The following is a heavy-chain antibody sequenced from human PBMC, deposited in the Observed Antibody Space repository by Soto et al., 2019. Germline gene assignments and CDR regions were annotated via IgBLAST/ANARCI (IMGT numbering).Heavy chain of an antibody. V-gene: IGHV3-23*01. CDR3: ATREMVRGVISPYYYYGMDV. CDR1: GFTVSSYA. D-gene: IGHD3-10*01. CDR2: ISGSGGST. Sequence: XGALRLSFAACGFTVSSYAMSGVRQAPGKGLEWVSAISGSGGSTYYADSVKGRFTISRDNSKNTLYLQMNSLRAEDTAVYYCATREMVRGVISPYYYYGMDVWGQGTTVTVSS. J-gene: IGHJ6*02.